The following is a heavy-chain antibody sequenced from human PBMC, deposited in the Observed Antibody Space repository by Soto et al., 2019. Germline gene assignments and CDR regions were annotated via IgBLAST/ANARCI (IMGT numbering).Heavy chain of an antibody. V-gene: IGHV1-18*01. Sequence: QVQLVQSGAEVKKPGASVKVSCKASGYTFTNYGISWVRQAPGQGREGMGWISAYNGNTNYAPILQGRVTITTDTSTTTAYLEVRSLRFDDTAVYYCARDGRRMTPTYYFDYWGQGTLVTVSS. D-gene: IGHD2-15*01. CDR3: ARDGRRMTPTYYFDY. CDR2: ISAYNGNT. J-gene: IGHJ4*02. CDR1: GYTFTNYG.